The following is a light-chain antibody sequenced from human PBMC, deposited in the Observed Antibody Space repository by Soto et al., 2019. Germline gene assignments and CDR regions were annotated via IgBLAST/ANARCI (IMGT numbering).Light chain of an antibody. CDR2: DAS. Sequence: EIVLTQSPAALSLSPGERATLSCRASQSVASDLAWYQEKPGQAPKVLIYDASNRATGIPARFSGSGSGTYFTLTISSLDPEDFAVYYCQQRTNWPTFGQGTRLEIK. V-gene: IGKV3-11*01. CDR1: QSVASD. CDR3: QQRTNWPT. J-gene: IGKJ5*01.